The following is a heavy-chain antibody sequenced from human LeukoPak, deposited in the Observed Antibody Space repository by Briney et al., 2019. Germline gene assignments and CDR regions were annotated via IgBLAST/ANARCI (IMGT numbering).Heavy chain of an antibody. D-gene: IGHD1-26*01. V-gene: IGHV3-64D*06. CDR3: VKRTISGTYYDY. Sequence: GGSLRLSCSASGFTFSSYAMHWVRQAPGKGLEYVSAINENVDSTYYADSVKGRFTISRDNSKNTLYLQMSSLRAEDTAVYYCVKRTISGTYYDYWGQGTLVTVSS. CDR2: INENVDST. J-gene: IGHJ4*02. CDR1: GFTFSSYA.